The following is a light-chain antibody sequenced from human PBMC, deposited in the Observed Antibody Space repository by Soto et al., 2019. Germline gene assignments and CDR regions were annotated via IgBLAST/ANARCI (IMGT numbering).Light chain of an antibody. J-gene: IGKJ1*01. CDR3: LQDYTYPWT. Sequence: AIQMNTSPSSLSASVGDRVTITCRASQGSRNDLGWYQQKPGKAPKLLIYAASSLQRGDPSRFSGSGSGTAVTLTISSLQHEEFATYYCLQDYTYPWTFGQGTKVELK. CDR1: QGSRND. CDR2: AAS. V-gene: IGKV1-6*01.